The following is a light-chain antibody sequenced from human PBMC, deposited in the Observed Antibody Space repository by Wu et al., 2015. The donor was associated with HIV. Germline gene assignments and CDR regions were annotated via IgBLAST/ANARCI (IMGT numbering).Light chain of an antibody. J-gene: IGKJ3*01. CDR2: DAS. V-gene: IGKV3-11*01. CDR3: QQYGPSPT. Sequence: EIVLTQSPATLSLSPGERATLSCRASQTVNTYLAWYQQRPGQAPRLLIYDASNRATGIPARFSASGSGTDFTLTISRLEAEDFAIYYCQQYGPSPTFGPGTKVDLK. CDR1: QTVNTY.